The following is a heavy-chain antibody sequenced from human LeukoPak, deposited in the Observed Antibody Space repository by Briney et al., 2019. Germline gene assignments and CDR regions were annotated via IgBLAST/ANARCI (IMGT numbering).Heavy chain of an antibody. CDR1: GFTFGDYA. J-gene: IGHJ6*02. V-gene: IGHV3-49*04. Sequence: GGSLRLSCAASGFTFGDYAMSWVRQAPGKGLEWVGFIRSKAYGGTTEYAASVKGRFTISRDDSKSIAYLQMNSLKTEDTAVYYCTRRGYSYGQPYYYYGMDVRGQGTTVTVSS. D-gene: IGHD5-18*01. CDR3: TRRGYSYGQPYYYYGMDV. CDR2: IRSKAYGGTT.